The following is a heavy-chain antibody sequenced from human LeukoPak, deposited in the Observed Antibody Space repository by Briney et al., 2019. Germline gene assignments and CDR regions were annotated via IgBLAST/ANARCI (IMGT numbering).Heavy chain of an antibody. V-gene: IGHV3-23*01. Sequence: PGGSLRLSCAASGFTFSSYAMSWVRQAPGKGLEWVSGISGSGGHTYYADSVKGRFTISRDSSKNTLYLQMNSLRAEDTAVYYCAKTGRYSADYFDYWGQGTQVTVSS. J-gene: IGHJ4*02. D-gene: IGHD5-12*01. CDR1: GFTFSSYA. CDR3: AKTGRYSADYFDY. CDR2: ISGSGGHT.